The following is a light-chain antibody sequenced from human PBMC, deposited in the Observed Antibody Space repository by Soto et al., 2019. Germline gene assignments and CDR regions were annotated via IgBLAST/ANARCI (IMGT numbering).Light chain of an antibody. Sequence: AIQMTQSPSSLSASVGDRVTITCRASQGIRNDLGWYQQKPGKAPNLLIYAASSLQSGVPSRFSGSGSGTDFTLPISTLQPEVFATYSCLKDYNPPRTFAQGTKVKIK. CDR1: QGIRND. CDR3: LKDYNPPRT. V-gene: IGKV1-6*01. CDR2: AAS. J-gene: IGKJ1*01.